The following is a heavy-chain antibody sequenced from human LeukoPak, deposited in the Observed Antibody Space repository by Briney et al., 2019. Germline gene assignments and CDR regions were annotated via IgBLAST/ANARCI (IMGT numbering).Heavy chain of an antibody. CDR3: ARDRDPEIFDY. Sequence: ASVKVSCKASGYTFTTYDIIWVRQAPGQGLEWMGRNSPYNSDTNYAQNLQARVTTTTDTSSSTAYMELRSLRSDDTAVYYCARDRDPEIFDYWGQGTLVTVSS. CDR2: NSPYNSDT. J-gene: IGHJ4*02. V-gene: IGHV1-18*01. CDR1: GYTFTTYD.